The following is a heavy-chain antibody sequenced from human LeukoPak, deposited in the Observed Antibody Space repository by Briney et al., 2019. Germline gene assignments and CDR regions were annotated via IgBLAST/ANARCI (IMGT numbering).Heavy chain of an antibody. CDR3: AKRGVVIRVILVGFHKEAYYFDS. J-gene: IGHJ4*02. Sequence: GGSLRLSCAVSGITLSNYGMSWVRQAPGKGLEWVAGISGSGGSTNYADSVKGRFTISRDNPKNTLSLQMNSLRAEDTAVYFCAKRGVVIRVILVGFHKEAYYFDSWGRGALVSVSS. D-gene: IGHD3-22*01. CDR1: GITLSNYG. CDR2: ISGSGGST. V-gene: IGHV3-23*01.